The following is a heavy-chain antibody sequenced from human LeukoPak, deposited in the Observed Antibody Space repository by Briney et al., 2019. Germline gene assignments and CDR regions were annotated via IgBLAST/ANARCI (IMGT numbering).Heavy chain of an antibody. J-gene: IGHJ4*02. CDR2: IDPSDSYS. D-gene: IGHD3-10*01. Sequence: GESLKISCEGSGYSFTSYWISWVRLMPGKGLEWMGKIDPSDSYSKYSPSFQGHVTITADKSISTAYLQWSSLKDSDTAMYYCARHRDDSGVYSLDYWGQGTLVTVSS. V-gene: IGHV5-10-1*01. CDR1: GYSFTSYW. CDR3: ARHRDDSGVYSLDY.